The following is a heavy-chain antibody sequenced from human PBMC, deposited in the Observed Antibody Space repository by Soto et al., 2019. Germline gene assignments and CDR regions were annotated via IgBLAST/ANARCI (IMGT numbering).Heavy chain of an antibody. CDR3: ASQINRRDGYNLGYYFDY. CDR2: IIPILGIA. D-gene: IGHD5-12*01. Sequence: QVPLVQSGAEVKKPGSSVKVSCKASGGTFSSYTISWVRQAPGQGLEWMGRIIPILGIANYAQKFQGRVTITADKSTSTAYMELSSLRSEDTAVYYCASQINRRDGYNLGYYFDYWGQGTLVTVSS. CDR1: GGTFSSYT. V-gene: IGHV1-69*02. J-gene: IGHJ4*02.